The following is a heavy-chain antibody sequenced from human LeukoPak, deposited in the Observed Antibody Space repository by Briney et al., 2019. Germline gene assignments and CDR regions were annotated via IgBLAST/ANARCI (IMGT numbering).Heavy chain of an antibody. J-gene: IGHJ5*02. D-gene: IGHD3-3*01. Sequence: SETLSLTCTVSGGSISSYYWSWIRQPPGKGLEWIGYIYYSGSTNYNPSLKSRVTISVDTSKNQFSLKLSSVTAADTAVYYCARSDFWAPGWFDPWDQGTLVTVSS. V-gene: IGHV4-59*08. CDR2: IYYSGST. CDR1: GGSISSYY. CDR3: ARSDFWAPGWFDP.